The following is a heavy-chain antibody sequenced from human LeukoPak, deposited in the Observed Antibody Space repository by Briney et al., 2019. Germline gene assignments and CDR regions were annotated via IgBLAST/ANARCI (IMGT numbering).Heavy chain of an antibody. V-gene: IGHV1-2*06. CDR2: INPNSGGT. D-gene: IGHD3-3*01. CDR3: ARATFRITIFGVVTDWFDP. Sequence: ASVKVSCKASGYTFTGYYMHWVRQAPGQGLEWMGRINPNSGGTNYAQKFQGRVTMTRDTSISTAYMELSSLRSEDTAVYYCARATFRITIFGVVTDWFDPWGQGTLVTVSS. CDR1: GYTFTGYY. J-gene: IGHJ5*02.